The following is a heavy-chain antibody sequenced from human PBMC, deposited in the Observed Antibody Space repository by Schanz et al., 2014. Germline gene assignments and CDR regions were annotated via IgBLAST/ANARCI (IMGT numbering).Heavy chain of an antibody. V-gene: IGHV3-48*04. CDR3: VRVSFADPRLYRGMDRDIDY. J-gene: IGHJ4*02. Sequence: EVQLVESGGGLVQPGGSLRLSCAASGFTFSSYSMNWVRQAPGKGLEWVSVIGVDGTTTYYADSVKGRLTISRDDAKKSMYLQMNNLRAEDTAVYYCVRVSFADPRLYRGMDRDIDYWGQGTLVTGSS. CDR1: GFTFSSYS. CDR2: IGVDGTTT. D-gene: IGHD5-18*01.